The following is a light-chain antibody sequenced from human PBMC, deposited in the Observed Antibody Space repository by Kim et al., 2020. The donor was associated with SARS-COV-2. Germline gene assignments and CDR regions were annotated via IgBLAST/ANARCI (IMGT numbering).Light chain of an antibody. Sequence: GQTVRITSQGAGLSRPYASWHQQKQGQATVLVIYGKNNRPSAIPVPFPGSSSGNTASLTITGAQADDEADHYCNSRDSSGNHVVFGGGTQLTVL. J-gene: IGLJ2*01. CDR2: GKN. CDR3: NSRDSSGNHVV. V-gene: IGLV3-19*01. CDR1: GLSRPY.